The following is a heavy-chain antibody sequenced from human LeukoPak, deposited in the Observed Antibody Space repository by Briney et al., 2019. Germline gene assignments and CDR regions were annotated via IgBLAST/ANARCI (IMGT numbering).Heavy chain of an antibody. CDR1: GGTFSSYA. J-gene: IGHJ4*02. Sequence: EASVKVSCKASGGTFSSYAISWVRQAPGQGLEWMGGIIPIFGTANYAQKFQGRVTITADKSTSTAYMELSSLRSEDTAVYYCAREKFGFGELSYNRSPHKYYFDYWGQGTLVTVSS. V-gene: IGHV1-69*06. CDR2: IIPIFGTA. CDR3: AREKFGFGELSYNRSPHKYYFDY. D-gene: IGHD3-10*01.